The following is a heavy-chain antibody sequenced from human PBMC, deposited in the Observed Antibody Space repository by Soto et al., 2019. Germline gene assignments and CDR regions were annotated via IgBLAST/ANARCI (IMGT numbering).Heavy chain of an antibody. D-gene: IGHD3-22*01. Sequence: QVQLVESGGGVVQPGRSLRRSCAASGFTFSSYGMHWVRQAPGKGLEWVAVISDDGSNKYYADSLKGRFTISRDNSKNTLYLQMNSLRAEDTAVYYCAKEWVYDTSGWSFDYWGQGTLVTVSS. J-gene: IGHJ4*02. CDR1: GFTFSSYG. CDR2: ISDDGSNK. V-gene: IGHV3-30*18. CDR3: AKEWVYDTSGWSFDY.